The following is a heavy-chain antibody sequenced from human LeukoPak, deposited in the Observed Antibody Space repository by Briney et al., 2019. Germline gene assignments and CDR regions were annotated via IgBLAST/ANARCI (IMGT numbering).Heavy chain of an antibody. J-gene: IGHJ4*02. D-gene: IGHD2-8*01. CDR1: GFIFSSYH. V-gene: IGHV3-48*01. CDR2: VSSDSTGI. Sequence: PGGSLRLSCAASGFIFSSYHMNWVRQAPGKRPEWISYVSSDSTGIYYADSVKGRFTISRDNAKNSLFLQMDSLRVEDTAVYYCASNGLTRAKGTDYWGQGTLVTVSS. CDR3: ASNGLTRAKGTDY.